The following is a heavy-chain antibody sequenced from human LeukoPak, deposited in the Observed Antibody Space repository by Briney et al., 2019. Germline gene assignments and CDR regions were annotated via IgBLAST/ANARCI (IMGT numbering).Heavy chain of an antibody. V-gene: IGHV1-18*04. J-gene: IGHJ6*04. Sequence: ASVKVSCKASGYTFTSYGISWVRQAPGQGLEWMGWISAYNGNTNYAQELQGRVTMTTDTSTSTAYMELRSLRSDDTAVYYCARDAEYQLLSEYGMDVWGKGTTVTVSS. CDR1: GYTFTSYG. CDR2: ISAYNGNT. D-gene: IGHD2-2*01. CDR3: ARDAEYQLLSEYGMDV.